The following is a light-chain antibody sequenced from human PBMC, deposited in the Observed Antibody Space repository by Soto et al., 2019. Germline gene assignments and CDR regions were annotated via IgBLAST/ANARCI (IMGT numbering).Light chain of an antibody. CDR2: GAF. CDR1: QSVSSN. V-gene: IGKV3-15*01. CDR3: QQYNNWPPIT. J-gene: IGKJ5*01. Sequence: EIVMTQSPATLSVSPGERATLPCRVSQSVSSNLAWYQQKPGQAPRLLIFGAFTRATGIPARFSGSGSGTEFTLTISSLQSEDFAVYYCQQYNNWPPITFGQGTRLEIK.